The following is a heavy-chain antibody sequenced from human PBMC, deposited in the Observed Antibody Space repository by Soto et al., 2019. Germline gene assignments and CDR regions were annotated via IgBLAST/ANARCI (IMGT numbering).Heavy chain of an antibody. CDR2: IIPIFGTA. CDR3: ASTAAAGSSWYYGMDV. J-gene: IGHJ6*02. Sequence: SVKFSCKASGYSFTTYAIHWVRQAPGQRLEWMGGIIPIFGTANYAQKFQGRVTITADESTSTAYMELSSLRSEDTAVYYCASTAAAGSSWYYGMDVWGQGTTVTVSS. CDR1: GYSFTTYA. V-gene: IGHV1-69*13. D-gene: IGHD6-13*01.